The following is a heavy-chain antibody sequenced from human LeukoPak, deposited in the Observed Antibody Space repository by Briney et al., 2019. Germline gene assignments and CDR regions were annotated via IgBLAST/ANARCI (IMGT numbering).Heavy chain of an antibody. CDR3: ARELGYYDFWSGYPRGLMDV. Sequence: PSQTLSLTCTVSGGSISSGGYYWSWIRQPAGKGLEWIGRIYTSGSTNYNPSLKSRVTMSVDTSKNQFSLKLSSVTAADTAVYYCARELGYYDFWSGYPRGLMDVWGKGTTVIVSS. V-gene: IGHV4-61*02. CDR2: IYTSGST. D-gene: IGHD3-3*01. J-gene: IGHJ6*03. CDR1: GGSISSGGYY.